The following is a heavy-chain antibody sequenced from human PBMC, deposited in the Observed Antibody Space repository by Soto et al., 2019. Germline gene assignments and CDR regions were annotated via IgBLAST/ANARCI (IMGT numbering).Heavy chain of an antibody. J-gene: IGHJ4*02. Sequence: PGGSLRLSCAASGFTYTRYSMNWVRQAPGKGLEWVSSISSTTNYIYYGDSMKGRFTISRDNAKNSLYLEMDSLRAEDTAVYYCARESEDLTSNFDYWGQGTLVTVSS. CDR1: GFTYTRYS. CDR3: ARESEDLTSNFDY. V-gene: IGHV3-21*06. CDR2: ISSTTNYI.